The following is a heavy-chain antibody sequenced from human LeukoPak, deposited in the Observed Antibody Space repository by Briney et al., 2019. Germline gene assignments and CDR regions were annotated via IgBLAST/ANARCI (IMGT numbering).Heavy chain of an antibody. V-gene: IGHV4-59*01. CDR1: GGSISSYY. D-gene: IGHD5-24*01. CDR3: ARVRGQMATTYFDY. Sequence: SETLSLTCTVSGGSISSYYWSWIRQPPGKGLEWIGYICYSGSTNYNPSLKSRVTISVDTSKNQFSLKLSSVTAADTAVYYCARVRGQMATTYFDYWGQGTLVTVSS. CDR2: ICYSGST. J-gene: IGHJ4*02.